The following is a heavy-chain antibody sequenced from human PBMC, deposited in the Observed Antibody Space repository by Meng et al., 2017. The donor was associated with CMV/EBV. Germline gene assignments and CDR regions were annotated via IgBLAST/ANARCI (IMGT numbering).Heavy chain of an antibody. Sequence: ASVKVSCKASAYSFSSYDINWVRQAPGQGLEWMGWMNPNNGNTGYAQKFQGRFTMTWNTSISTPYMELSSLRSEDTAIYYCASHQQFCSGGSCYSLGYYYGMDVWGQGTTVTVSS. D-gene: IGHD2-15*01. CDR1: AYSFSSYD. CDR3: ASHQQFCSGGSCYSLGYYYGMDV. J-gene: IGHJ6*02. V-gene: IGHV1-8*01. CDR2: MNPNNGNT.